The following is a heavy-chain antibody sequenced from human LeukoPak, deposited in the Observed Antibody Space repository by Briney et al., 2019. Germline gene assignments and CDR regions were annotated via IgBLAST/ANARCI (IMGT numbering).Heavy chain of an antibody. Sequence: ASVKVSCEASGYTFTSYGISWVRQAPGQGLEWMGWISAYNGNTNYAQKLQGRVTMTTDTSTSTAYMELRSLRSDDTAVYYCARDESYYDSSGYPHWGQGTLVTVSS. J-gene: IGHJ4*02. CDR3: ARDESYYDSSGYPH. CDR1: GYTFTSYG. CDR2: ISAYNGNT. V-gene: IGHV1-18*01. D-gene: IGHD3-22*01.